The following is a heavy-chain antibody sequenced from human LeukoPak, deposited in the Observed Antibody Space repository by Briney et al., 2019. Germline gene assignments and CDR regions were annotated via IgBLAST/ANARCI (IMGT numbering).Heavy chain of an antibody. V-gene: IGHV4-61*02. CDR2: IYTNGGA. Sequence: SETLSLTYTVSGGSVTSGNYYWNWIRQPAGEGLEWIGRIYTNGGASYNPSLKSRVTISIDASKNQFSLKLSSVTAADTAVYYCAREPPGYWGQGILVTVSS. J-gene: IGHJ4*02. CDR1: GGSVTSGNYY. CDR3: AREPPGY.